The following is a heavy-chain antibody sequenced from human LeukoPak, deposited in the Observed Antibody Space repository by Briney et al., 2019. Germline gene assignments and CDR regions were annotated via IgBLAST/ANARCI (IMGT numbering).Heavy chain of an antibody. CDR2: ISSSSSYI. J-gene: IGHJ4*02. Sequence: GGSLRLSCAASGFTFSSYSMNWVRQAPGKGLEWVSSISSSSSYIYYADSVKGRFTISRDNAKNSLYLQMNSLRAEDTAVYYCARDRSYGSGRTDYWGQGTLVTVSS. D-gene: IGHD3-10*01. CDR3: ARDRSYGSGRTDY. CDR1: GFTFSSYS. V-gene: IGHV3-21*01.